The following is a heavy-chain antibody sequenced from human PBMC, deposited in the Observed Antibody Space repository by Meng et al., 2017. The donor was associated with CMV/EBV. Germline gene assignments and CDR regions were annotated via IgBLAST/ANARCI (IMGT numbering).Heavy chain of an antibody. D-gene: IGHD3-3*01. CDR1: GFTFSSYA. J-gene: IGHJ6*02. Sequence: GESPKISCAASGFTFSSYAMSWVRQAPGKGLEWVSSISSSSSYIYYADSVEGRFTISRDNAKNSLYLQMNSLRAEDTAVYYCARDLYDFWSGYYSNYYGMDVWGQGTTVTVSS. V-gene: IGHV3-21*01. CDR2: ISSSSSYI. CDR3: ARDLYDFWSGYYSNYYGMDV.